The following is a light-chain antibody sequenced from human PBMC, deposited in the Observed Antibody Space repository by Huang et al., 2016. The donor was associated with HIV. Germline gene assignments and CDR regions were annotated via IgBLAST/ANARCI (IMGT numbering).Light chain of an antibody. Sequence: DIQMTQSPSSLSASVGDRVTISCRSSQSFSSSLNWYQQRPGKAHKLLIYAASSLQSGVPSRFSGSGSGTDFSLTINSLQPDDFATYYCQQSDSTPYTFGQGTKLEIK. CDR2: AAS. V-gene: IGKV1-39*01. J-gene: IGKJ2*01. CDR3: QQSDSTPYT. CDR1: QSFSSS.